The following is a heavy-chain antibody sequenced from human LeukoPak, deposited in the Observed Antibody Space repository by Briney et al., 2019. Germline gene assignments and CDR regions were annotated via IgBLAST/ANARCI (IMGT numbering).Heavy chain of an antibody. J-gene: IGHJ6*02. D-gene: IGHD3-22*01. CDR2: IDWDDDK. CDR3: ARSYYYDSSGYKAPAYYYGMDV. V-gene: IGHV2-70*01. CDR1: GFSLSTSGMC. Sequence: SGPALVKPPQPLTLTCTFSGFSLSTSGMCVSWIRQPPGKALEWLAHIDWDDDKYYSTSLKTRLTISKDTSKNQVVLTMTNMDPVDTATYYCARSYYYDSSGYKAPAYYYGMDVWGQGTTVTVSS.